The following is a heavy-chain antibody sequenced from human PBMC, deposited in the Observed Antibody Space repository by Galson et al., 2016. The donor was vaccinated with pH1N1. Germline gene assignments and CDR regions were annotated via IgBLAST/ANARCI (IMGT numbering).Heavy chain of an antibody. D-gene: IGHD3-22*01. CDR3: ARHPRYYDSSGYYFDY. J-gene: IGHJ4*02. CDR1: GYSIKNGYY. V-gene: IGHV4-38-2*01. CDR2: IYHSGTT. Sequence: SETLSLTCAVSGYSIKNGYYWGWIRQPPGKGLEWIGIIYHSGTTYYNPSLRSRVSLSVDRSKNQFSPRLRAMTAADTAVYYCARHPRYYDSSGYYFDYWGQGILVTVSS.